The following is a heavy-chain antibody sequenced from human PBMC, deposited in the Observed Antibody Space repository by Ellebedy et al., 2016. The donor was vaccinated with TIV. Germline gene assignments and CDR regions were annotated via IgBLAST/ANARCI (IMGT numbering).Heavy chain of an antibody. CDR3: ARAIGNDYDGTKYYYGRLDY. D-gene: IGHD3-22*01. V-gene: IGHV4-59*01. CDR2: ISSRGYT. Sequence: SETLSLTXNVSGASITGFYWTWIRQPPGKGLEWVGYISSRGYTNNSPSLKGRVNMSLDTSKSQFSLMLTSVTAADTAVYYCARAIGNDYDGTKYYYGRLDYWGQGALVTVSS. J-gene: IGHJ4*02. CDR1: GASITGFY.